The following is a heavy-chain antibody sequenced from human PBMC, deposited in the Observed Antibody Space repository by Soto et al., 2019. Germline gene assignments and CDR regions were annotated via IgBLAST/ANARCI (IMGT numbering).Heavy chain of an antibody. D-gene: IGHD3-16*01. V-gene: IGHV3-30-3*01. CDR2: VSPDGSRK. J-gene: IGHJ6*02. Sequence: QVQLVESGGGVVQPGRSQRLSCEGSGFTFSGYSIHWVRQAPGKGLEWVAVVSPDGSRKYYADSVKGRFTIPRDNSQDTVYLQMNSLRSEDTAIYFCARDVWHCGSDTCYFYGMDVWGQGTTITVSS. CDR1: GFTFSGYS. CDR3: ARDVWHCGSDTCYFYGMDV.